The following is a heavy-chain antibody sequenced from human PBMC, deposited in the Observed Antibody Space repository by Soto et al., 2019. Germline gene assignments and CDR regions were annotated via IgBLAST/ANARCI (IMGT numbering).Heavy chain of an antibody. Sequence: XGSLRLSCAASGFTFSSYSIYWVRQAPGKGLEWVSGISGSGSGTYYADSVKGRFTISRDNSKNTLYLLMSSLRAEDTAVYYCEKGSSGYYDTFDYWGQGTLVTVSS. J-gene: IGHJ4*02. V-gene: IGHV3-23*01. CDR2: ISGSGSGT. CDR1: GFTFSSYS. D-gene: IGHD3-22*01. CDR3: EKGSSGYYDTFDY.